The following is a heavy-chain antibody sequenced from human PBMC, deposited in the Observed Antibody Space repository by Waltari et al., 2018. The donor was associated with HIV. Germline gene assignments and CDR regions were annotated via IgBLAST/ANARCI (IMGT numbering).Heavy chain of an antibody. J-gene: IGHJ5*02. CDR3: AKMSAVAPGTPGRVDH. CDR1: GASMQASF. D-gene: IGHD2-21*01. V-gene: IGHV4-59*01. Sequence: QVQLQESGPGLVKPSGTLSLSCVVSGASMQASFWTWLPQPPERGLEYIAYSRDNGQTNYSPSFKSRVVLSIDTSKNQVSLKLHAVTTADTGVYYCAKMSAVAPGTPGRVDHWGRGALVTVSS. CDR2: SRDNGQT.